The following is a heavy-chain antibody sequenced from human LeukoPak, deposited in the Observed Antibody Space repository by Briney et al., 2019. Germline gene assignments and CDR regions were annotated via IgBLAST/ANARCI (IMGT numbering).Heavy chain of an antibody. D-gene: IGHD3-3*01. CDR3: ARDHPDFWSGYYSYYYYMDV. V-gene: IGHV4-4*07. CDR2: IYTSGST. J-gene: IGHJ6*03. Sequence: PSETLSLTCTVSGGSISSYYWSWIRQPAGKGLEWIGRIYTSGSTNYNPSLKSRVTMSVDTSKNQFSLKLSSVTAADTAVYYCARDHPDFWSGYYSYYYYMDVWGKGTTVTVSS. CDR1: GGSISSYY.